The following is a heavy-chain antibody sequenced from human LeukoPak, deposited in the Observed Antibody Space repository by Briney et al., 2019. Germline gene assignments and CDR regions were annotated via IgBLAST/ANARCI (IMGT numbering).Heavy chain of an antibody. CDR3: ARDRPLLTGWRWFDP. V-gene: IGHV4-38-2*02. J-gene: IGHJ5*02. CDR1: GYSISSSYY. D-gene: IGHD6-19*01. Sequence: PSETLSLTCVVSGYSISSSYYWGWIRQPPGKGLEWIGTIFDSGTTYYSPSLKNRVTISVDTSKSQFSLKLMSVTAADTAVYYCARDRPLLTGWRWFDPWGQGTLVTVPS. CDR2: IFDSGTT.